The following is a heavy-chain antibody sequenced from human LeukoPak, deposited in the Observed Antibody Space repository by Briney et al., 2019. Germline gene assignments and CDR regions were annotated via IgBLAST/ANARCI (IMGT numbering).Heavy chain of an antibody. J-gene: IGHJ4*02. CDR2: ISSSSDNTI. D-gene: IGHD2-15*01. CDR1: GFVFSRYS. CDR3: AKTPDSGVGYCSGGSCYAGYYFDY. Sequence: GGSLRLSCAASGFVFSRYSMNWVRQAPGKGLEWVSYISSSSDNTIYYADSVKGRFTISRDNAKNSLYLDMDSLRAEDTAVYYCAKTPDSGVGYCSGGSCYAGYYFDYWGQGTLVTVSS. V-gene: IGHV3-48*01.